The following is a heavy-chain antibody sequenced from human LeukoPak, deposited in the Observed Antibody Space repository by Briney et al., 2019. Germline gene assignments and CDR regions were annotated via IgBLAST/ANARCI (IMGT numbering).Heavy chain of an antibody. V-gene: IGHV1-24*01. CDR3: ATLDSYYDNSGRPLLPD. Sequence: ASVKVSCKVSGYSVTELSMHWVRQAPGLGLEWVGGFNREDDAPVYAQQFQGRVTMTEDTSTDTAYTELSSLRSEDTALYYCATLDSYYDNSGRPLLPDWGQGTLVTVSS. CDR2: FNREDDAP. CDR1: GYSVTELS. J-gene: IGHJ4*02. D-gene: IGHD3-22*01.